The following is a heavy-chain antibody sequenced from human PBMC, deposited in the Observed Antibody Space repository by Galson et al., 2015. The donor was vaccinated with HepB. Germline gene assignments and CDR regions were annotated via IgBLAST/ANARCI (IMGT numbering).Heavy chain of an antibody. Sequence: SLRLSCAGSGITFSNYRMSWVRQAPGKGLEWVANIKQDGSGVYYVDSVRGRFTISGDNAKNSLYLQMNSLRAEDTAVYYCVRGGRWVRDWLDGMEVWGQGTTVTVSS. D-gene: IGHD3/OR15-3a*01. J-gene: IGHJ6*02. V-gene: IGHV3-7*03. CDR1: GITFSNYR. CDR3: VRGGRWVRDWLDGMEV. CDR2: IKQDGSGV.